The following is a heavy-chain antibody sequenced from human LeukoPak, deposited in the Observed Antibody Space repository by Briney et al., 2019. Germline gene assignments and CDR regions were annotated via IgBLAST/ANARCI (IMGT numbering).Heavy chain of an antibody. CDR3: AKGGSSSSYFADY. Sequence: PGGSLRLSCAASGFTFSSYAMSWVRQDPGKGLEWVSAISGSGGSTYYADSVKGRFTISRDNSKNTLYLQMNSLRAEDTAVYYCAKGGSSSSYFADYWGQGTLVTVSS. V-gene: IGHV3-23*01. D-gene: IGHD6-6*01. CDR2: ISGSGGST. J-gene: IGHJ4*02. CDR1: GFTFSSYA.